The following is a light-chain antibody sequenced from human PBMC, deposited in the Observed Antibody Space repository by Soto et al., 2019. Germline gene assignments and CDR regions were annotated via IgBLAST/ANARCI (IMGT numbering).Light chain of an antibody. CDR3: QQYGSSPPLS. J-gene: IGKJ4*01. Sequence: ESVLTQSPGTLSLSPGERATVSCRASQTISSRYLAWYQQKPGQAPRLLIYGASSRASGIPDRFSGSGSGIDFTLTITRLEPEDFAVYYCQQYGSSPPLSFGGGTKVEI. V-gene: IGKV3-20*01. CDR2: GAS. CDR1: QTISSRY.